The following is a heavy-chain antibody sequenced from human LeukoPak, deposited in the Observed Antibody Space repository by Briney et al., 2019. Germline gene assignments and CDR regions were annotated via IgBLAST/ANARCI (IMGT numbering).Heavy chain of an antibody. CDR3: ARQEWQWLAHP. D-gene: IGHD6-19*01. V-gene: IGHV5-51*01. J-gene: IGHJ5*02. CDR1: GYSFTNYW. CDR2: IYPGDSDT. Sequence: GESLKISCKASGYSFTNYWIGWVRQMPGKGLEWMGIIYPGDSDTRYSPSFQGQVTISADKSISTAYLQWSSLKASDTAMYYCARQEWQWLAHPWGQGTLVTVSS.